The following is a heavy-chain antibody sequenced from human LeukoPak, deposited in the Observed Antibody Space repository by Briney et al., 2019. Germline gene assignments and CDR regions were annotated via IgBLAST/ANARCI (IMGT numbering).Heavy chain of an antibody. V-gene: IGHV3-7*03. CDR3: GGPPLTDYYYDSSGGGGAFDI. CDR2: IKQDGSEK. CDR1: GFTFSSYW. J-gene: IGHJ3*02. Sequence: GGSLRLSCAASGFTFSSYWMSWVRQAPGKGLEWVANIKQDGSEKYYVDSVKGRFTISRDNAKNSLYLQMNSLRAEDTAVYYCGGPPLTDYYYDSSGGGGAFDIWGQGTMVTVSS. D-gene: IGHD3-22*01.